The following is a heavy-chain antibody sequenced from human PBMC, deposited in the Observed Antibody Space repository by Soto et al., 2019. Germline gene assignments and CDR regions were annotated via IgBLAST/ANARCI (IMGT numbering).Heavy chain of an antibody. CDR1: GGSISSYC. Sequence: SETLSLTCTVSGGSISSYCWGWIRQPPGKGLEWIGSICYGGSTYSNPSLKSRVTISVHTSKNQFSLKLTSVTAADTAVYYCARGHFDWLLPDYWGQGTLVTVSS. CDR2: ICYGGST. J-gene: IGHJ4*02. D-gene: IGHD3-9*01. CDR3: ARGHFDWLLPDY. V-gene: IGHV4-39*01.